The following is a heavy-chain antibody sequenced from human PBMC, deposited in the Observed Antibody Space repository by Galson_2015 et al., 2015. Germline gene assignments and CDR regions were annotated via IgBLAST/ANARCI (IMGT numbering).Heavy chain of an antibody. J-gene: IGHJ4*02. CDR1: GFTFSSSA. V-gene: IGHV3-23*01. D-gene: IGHD5-18*01. Sequence: SLRLSCAASGFTFSSSAMNWVRQAPGKGLEWVAPIRNNADSTHYADSVKGRFTISRDNSKNTLYLQMNSLRTEDTAVYYCAKDHSARECSYWPFDYWGRGTLVTVSS. CDR3: AKDHSARECSYWPFDY. CDR2: IRNNADST.